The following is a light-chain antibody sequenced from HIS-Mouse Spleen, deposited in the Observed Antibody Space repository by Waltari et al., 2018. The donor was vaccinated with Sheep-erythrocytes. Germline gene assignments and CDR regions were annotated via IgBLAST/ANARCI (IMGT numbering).Light chain of an antibody. CDR1: ALPKQY. CDR3: QSADSSGTYV. CDR2: KDS. J-gene: IGLJ1*01. V-gene: IGLV3-25*03. Sequence: SYELTQPPSVSVSPGQTARITCSGDALPKQYAYWYQQKPGQAPVLVLYKDSERPSGFPERFSGSSSGTTVTLTISGVQAEDEADYYCQSADSSGTYVFGTGTKVTVL.